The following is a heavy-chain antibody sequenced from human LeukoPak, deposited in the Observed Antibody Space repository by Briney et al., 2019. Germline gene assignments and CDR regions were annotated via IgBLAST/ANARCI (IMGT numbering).Heavy chain of an antibody. V-gene: IGHV4-59*03. CDR1: GGSISTSY. D-gene: IGHD3-3*01. CDR3: ATTTLLAPDGRAEYFQH. J-gene: IGHJ1*01. Sequence: PSETLSLTCTVSGGSISTSYWSWIRQPPGKGPEWIGYKFDGGRDIYNPSLKSRVTISVDASEKQFSLSLRSVTATHTAVYYCATTTLLAPDGRAEYFQHWGQGTLVIVSS. CDR2: KFDGGRD.